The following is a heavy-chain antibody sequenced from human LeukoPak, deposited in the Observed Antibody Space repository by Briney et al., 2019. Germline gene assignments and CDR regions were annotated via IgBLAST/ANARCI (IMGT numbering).Heavy chain of an antibody. Sequence: GGSLRLSCAASGFTFSSYSMNWVRQAPGKGLEWVSSISSSSSYIYYADSVKGRFTISRDNAKNSLYLQMNSLRAEDTAVYYCARAFGLGSHFDYWGQGTLVTVSS. CDR3: ARAFGLGSHFDY. CDR1: GFTFSSYS. J-gene: IGHJ4*02. V-gene: IGHV3-21*01. D-gene: IGHD3-16*01. CDR2: ISSSSSYI.